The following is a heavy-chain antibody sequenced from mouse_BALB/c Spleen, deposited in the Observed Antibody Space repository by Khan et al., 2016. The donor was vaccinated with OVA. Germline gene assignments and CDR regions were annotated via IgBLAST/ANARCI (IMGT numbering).Heavy chain of an antibody. J-gene: IGHJ3*01. Sequence: EVQLVESGGDLVKPGGSLKLSCAASGFTFSSYSMSWVRQTPDKRLEWVATISSGGDYTYYPDNVKGRFTISRDNAKNTLYLQMSSLKSEDTAMYYCASHLAGSFDYWGQGTPVTVSA. CDR1: GFTFSSYS. CDR2: ISSGGDYT. D-gene: IGHD1-1*01. V-gene: IGHV5-6*01. CDR3: ASHLAGSFDY.